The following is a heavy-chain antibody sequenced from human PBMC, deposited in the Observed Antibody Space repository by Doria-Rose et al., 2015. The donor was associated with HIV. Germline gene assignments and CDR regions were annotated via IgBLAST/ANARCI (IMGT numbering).Heavy chain of an antibody. Sequence: QVQLVQSGPVLVKPTETLTLTCTVSGVSLSSPGMGVGWIRQPPGKALEWLANIFSDDERSYITSLKSRLTISRGTSKSQVVLTMTDMDPVDTATYYCARIKSSRWYHKYYFDFWGQGTLVIVSA. CDR1: GVSLSSPGMG. V-gene: IGHV2-26*01. D-gene: IGHD6-13*01. CDR3: ARIKSSRWYHKYYFDF. CDR2: IFSDDER. J-gene: IGHJ4*02.